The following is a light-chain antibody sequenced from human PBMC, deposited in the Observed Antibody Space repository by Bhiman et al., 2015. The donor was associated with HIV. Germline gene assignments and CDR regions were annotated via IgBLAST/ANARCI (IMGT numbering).Light chain of an antibody. V-gene: IGLV2-14*03. Sequence: QSALTQPASVSGSPGQSVTISCTGTSSDVGVFNYVSWYQQHPGKAPRLIIYDVNERPSGVSDHFSASKSGNTASLTISGLQAEDEADYYCSSYISSSTSRFVFGGGTKLTVL. J-gene: IGLJ2*01. CDR1: SSDVGVFNY. CDR3: SSYISSSTSRFV. CDR2: DVN.